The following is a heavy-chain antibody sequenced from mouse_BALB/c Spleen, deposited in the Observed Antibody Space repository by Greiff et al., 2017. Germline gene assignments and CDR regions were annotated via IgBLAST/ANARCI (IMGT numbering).Heavy chain of an antibody. V-gene: IGHV5-6-3*01. CDR2: INSNGGST. CDR3: ACRYDAWFAY. Sequence: EVKLVESGGGLVQPGGSLKLSCAASGFTFSSYGMSWVRQTPDKRLELVATINSNGGSTYYPDSVKGRFTISRDNAKNTLYLQMSSLKSEDTAMYYCACRYDAWFAYWGQGTLVTVSA. CDR1: GFTFSSYG. J-gene: IGHJ3*01. D-gene: IGHD2-14*01.